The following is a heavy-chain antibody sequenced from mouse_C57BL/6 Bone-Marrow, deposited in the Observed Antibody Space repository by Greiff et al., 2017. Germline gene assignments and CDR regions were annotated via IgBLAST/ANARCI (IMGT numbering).Heavy chain of an antibody. CDR1: GYTFTGYW. J-gene: IGHJ2*01. Sequence: QVQLKESGAELMKPGASVKLSCKATGYTFTGYWIEWVKQRPGHGLEWIGEILPGSGSTNYNEKFKGKATFTAATSSNKAYMWLSSLTTEDSSIYYCARGGIYYDYDPDYWGQGTTLTVSS. CDR2: ILPGSGST. CDR3: ARGGIYYDYDPDY. V-gene: IGHV1-9*01. D-gene: IGHD2-4*01.